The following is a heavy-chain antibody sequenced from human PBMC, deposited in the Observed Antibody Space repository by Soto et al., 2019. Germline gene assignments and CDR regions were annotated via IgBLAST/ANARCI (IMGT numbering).Heavy chain of an antibody. J-gene: IGHJ3*01. Sequence: GGSLRLSCAASGFTFDDYTMHWFRQRPGKGLEWVSPVSWDSDNTIYADSVKGRFTISRDNINNSLFLQMTSLRTEDTAVYFCVKGAAGAGFVFDFWGLGTTVTVSS. V-gene: IGHV3-43*01. CDR2: VSWDSDNT. CDR3: VKGAAGAGFVFDF. D-gene: IGHD1-26*01. CDR1: GFTFDDYT.